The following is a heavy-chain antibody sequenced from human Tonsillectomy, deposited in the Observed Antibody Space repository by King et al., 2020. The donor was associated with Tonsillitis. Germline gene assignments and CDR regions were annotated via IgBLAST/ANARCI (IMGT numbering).Heavy chain of an antibody. CDR1: GFTFSDAW. CDR3: RWDHDYWSGYST. Sequence: VQLVESGGGLVELGGSLRLSCAASGFTFSDAWMSWVRQAPGKGLEWVGRIKSKRGGGTADYAAPLKGRFTVSRDDSKNTIYLEMNSLRTEDTAMYYCRWDHDYWSGYSTWGQGTLVIVSS. V-gene: IGHV3-15*01. D-gene: IGHD3-3*01. J-gene: IGHJ4*02. CDR2: IKSKRGGGTA.